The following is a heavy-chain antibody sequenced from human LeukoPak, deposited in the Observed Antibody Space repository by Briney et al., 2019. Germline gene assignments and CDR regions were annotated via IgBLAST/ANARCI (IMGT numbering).Heavy chain of an antibody. CDR1: GFTFSSYG. CDR2: ISYDGSNK. D-gene: IGHD3-10*01. Sequence: PGGSLRLSCAASGFTFSSYGMHWVRQAPGKGLEWVAVISYDGSNKYYADSVKGRFTISRDNSKNTLYLQMNSLRVEDTAVYYCAKAGAVRFDPWGQGTLVTVSS. V-gene: IGHV3-30*18. CDR3: AKAGAVRFDP. J-gene: IGHJ5*02.